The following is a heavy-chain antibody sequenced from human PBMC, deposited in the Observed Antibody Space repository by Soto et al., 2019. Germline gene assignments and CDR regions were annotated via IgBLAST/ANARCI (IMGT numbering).Heavy chain of an antibody. CDR1: GGNFRSES. Sequence: QVQLVQSGAEVKKPGSSVTVSCKASGGNFRSESINWVRQAPGRGVEWMGGISPFFGSSDYAQKFQGKLRITETEYTNTAYMDLSSLRTQDMDVCDCARGHDSGGNADAYDIWGQGTMVIVSS. CDR3: ARGHDSGGNADAYDI. CDR2: ISPFFGSS. V-gene: IGHV1-69*12. J-gene: IGHJ3*02. D-gene: IGHD2-15*01.